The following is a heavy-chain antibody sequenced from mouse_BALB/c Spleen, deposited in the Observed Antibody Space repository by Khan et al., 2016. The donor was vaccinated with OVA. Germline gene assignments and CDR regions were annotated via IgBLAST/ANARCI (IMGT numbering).Heavy chain of an antibody. CDR2: TYPGGGYT. Sequence: VQLQESGAELVRPGTSVKMSCKAAGYTFTNYWIGWVKQRPGHGLEWIGDTYPGGGYTNYNEKFMGKATLTADTSSSTAYMQLSGLTSEDSAIFYCARSGAVRDAWEYFDYWGQGTTLPVSS. CDR3: ARSGAVRDAWEYFDY. J-gene: IGHJ2*01. V-gene: IGHV1-63*02. D-gene: IGHD3-1*01. CDR1: GYTFTNYW.